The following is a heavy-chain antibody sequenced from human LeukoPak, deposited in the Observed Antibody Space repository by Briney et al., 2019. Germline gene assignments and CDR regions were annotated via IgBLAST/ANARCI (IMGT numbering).Heavy chain of an antibody. J-gene: IGHJ5*02. CDR3: ARAIKYCSSTSCYNWFDP. V-gene: IGHV3-33*01. CDR1: GFTFSSYG. CDR2: IWYDGSNK. Sequence: PGGSLRLSCAASGFTFSSYGMHWVRQAPGKGLEGVAVIWYDGSNKYYADSVKGRFTISRDNSKNTLYLQMNSLRAEDTAVYYCARAIKYCSSTSCYNWFDPWGQGTLVTVSS. D-gene: IGHD2-2*01.